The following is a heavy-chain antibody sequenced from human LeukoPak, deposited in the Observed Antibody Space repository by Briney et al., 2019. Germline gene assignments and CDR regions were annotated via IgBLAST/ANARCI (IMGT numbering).Heavy chain of an antibody. V-gene: IGHV1-2*02. CDR1: GYTFTGYF. CDR3: ARDYYDSSGFGAFDI. J-gene: IGHJ3*02. CDR2: INPNIGAT. D-gene: IGHD3-22*01. Sequence: ASVKVSCKASGYTFTGYFMHWVRQAPGQGLEWMGWINPNIGATNYAQKFQGRVTMTRDTSISTAYMELSRLRSDDTAVYYCARDYYDSSGFGAFDIWGQGTMVTVSS.